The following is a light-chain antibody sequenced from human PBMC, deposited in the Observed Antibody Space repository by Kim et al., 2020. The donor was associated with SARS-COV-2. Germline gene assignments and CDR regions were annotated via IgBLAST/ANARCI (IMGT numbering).Light chain of an antibody. J-gene: IGKJ4*01. CDR3: QQSARVPFT. CDR2: AAS. Sequence: DIQMTQSPSSLSASVGDRVTITCRASQNIISYLSWYQEKPGKAPKLLMFAASSLQSGVPSRFSGSGSGTDFTLTISSLQPEDSATYYCQQSARVPFTFGGGTKVDIK. CDR1: QNIISY. V-gene: IGKV1-39*01.